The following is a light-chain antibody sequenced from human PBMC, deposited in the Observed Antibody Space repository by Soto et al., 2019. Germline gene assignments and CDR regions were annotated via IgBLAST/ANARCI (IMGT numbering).Light chain of an antibody. Sequence: EIVLTQSPGTLSLSPGERATLSCRASQSVASSYLAWYQQKPGQAPRLVIYGGPRRATGIPARFSGSGSGTDFTLTISRLEPEDFAVYYCQYYGTSPPVTFGGGTKVEIK. V-gene: IGKV3-20*01. CDR2: GGP. CDR3: QYYGTSPPVT. CDR1: QSVASSY. J-gene: IGKJ4*01.